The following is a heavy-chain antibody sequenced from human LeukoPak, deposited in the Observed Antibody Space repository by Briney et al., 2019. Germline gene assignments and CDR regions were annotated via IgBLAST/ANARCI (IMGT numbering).Heavy chain of an antibody. Sequence: GRSLRLSCAASGFTFSSYGMHWVRQAPGKGLEWVAAIWYDGTDKKYADSVKGRFTISRDNSKNTLDLKMNSLRAEDTAVYYCARVKDCSGGSCLNNYFDYWGQGTLVTVSS. CDR2: IWYDGTDK. V-gene: IGHV3-33*01. CDR3: ARVKDCSGGSCLNNYFDY. J-gene: IGHJ4*02. CDR1: GFTFSSYG. D-gene: IGHD2-15*01.